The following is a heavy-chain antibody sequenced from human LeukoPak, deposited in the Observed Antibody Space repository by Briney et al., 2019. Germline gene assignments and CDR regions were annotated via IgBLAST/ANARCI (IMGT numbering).Heavy chain of an antibody. Sequence: GGSLRLSCAASGFTFSSYGMHWVRQAPGKGLEWVSYISSSSSTIYYADSVKGRFTISRDNAKNSLYLQMNSLRAEDTAVYYCARDGIDILTGACDYWGQGTLVTVSS. D-gene: IGHD3-9*01. CDR3: ARDGIDILTGACDY. J-gene: IGHJ4*02. CDR1: GFTFSSYG. V-gene: IGHV3-48*01. CDR2: ISSSSSTI.